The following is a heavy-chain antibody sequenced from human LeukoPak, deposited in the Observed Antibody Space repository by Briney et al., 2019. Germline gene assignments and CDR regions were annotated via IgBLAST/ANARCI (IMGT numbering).Heavy chain of an antibody. CDR1: GFTFSSYA. Sequence: PGGSLRLSCAASGFTFSSYAMSWVRQAPGKGLEWVSAISGSGGSTYYADSVKGRFTISRDNSKNTLYLQMNSLRAEDTAVYYCAKDRVPRRYCSGGSCYVGAVDYWGQGTLVTVSS. J-gene: IGHJ4*02. V-gene: IGHV3-23*01. CDR3: AKDRVPRRYCSGGSCYVGAVDY. D-gene: IGHD2-15*01. CDR2: ISGSGGST.